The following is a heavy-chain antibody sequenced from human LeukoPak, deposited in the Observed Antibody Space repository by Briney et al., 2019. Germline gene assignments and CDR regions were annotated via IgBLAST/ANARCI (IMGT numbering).Heavy chain of an antibody. J-gene: IGHJ4*02. CDR2: ISGGSNKI. D-gene: IGHD1-1*01. CDR3: ASSRCTSDNCYGGIDN. CDR1: TFTFSSYS. V-gene: IGHV3-48*04. Sequence: GGSLRLSCTASTFTFSSYSMNWVRQAPGKGLEWVSHISGGSNKIYYADSVKGRFTISRDNAKNSLHLQMNTLRAEDTAVYYCASSRCTSDNCYGGIDNWGQGTLVTVSS.